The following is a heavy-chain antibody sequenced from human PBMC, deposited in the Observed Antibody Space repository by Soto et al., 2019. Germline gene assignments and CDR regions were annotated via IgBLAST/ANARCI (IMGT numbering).Heavy chain of an antibody. V-gene: IGHV3-23*01. D-gene: IGHD6-19*01. J-gene: IGHJ4*02. CDR2: ISGSGDST. CDR1: GFTFSSYA. CDR3: AKHSSGWTYFFY. Sequence: GGSLRLSCAASGFTFSSYAMSWVRQAPGKGLEWVSAISGSGDSTYYTESVKGRFTISRDNSKNTLYLQMNSLRAEDTAVYYCAKHSSGWTYFFYWGQGTLVTVSS.